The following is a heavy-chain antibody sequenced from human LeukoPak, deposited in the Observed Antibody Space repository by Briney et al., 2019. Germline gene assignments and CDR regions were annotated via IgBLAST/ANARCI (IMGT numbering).Heavy chain of an antibody. J-gene: IGHJ5*02. D-gene: IGHD5-18*01. Sequence: SETLSLTCAVYGGSFSGYYWSWIRQPPGKGLEWIGEINHSGSTKYNPSLKSRVTISVDTSKNQFSLKLSSVTAAATAVYYCASRQLWLRRGWFDPWGQGTLVTVSS. CDR1: GGSFSGYY. V-gene: IGHV4-34*01. CDR2: INHSGST. CDR3: ASRQLWLRRGWFDP.